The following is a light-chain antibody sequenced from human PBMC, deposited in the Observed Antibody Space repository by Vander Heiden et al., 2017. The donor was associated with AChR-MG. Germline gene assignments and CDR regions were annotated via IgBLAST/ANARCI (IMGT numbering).Light chain of an antibody. V-gene: IGLV2-14*01. J-gene: IGLJ2*01. CDR1: SSDVGGYNY. CDR2: EVS. Sequence: QSALTQPASVSGSPGQSITIPCTGPSSDVGGYNYVSWYQQRPGKAPKLMIYEVSNRPAGVSNRFSGSKSGNTASLTISGLQAEDEADYYCSSDTSSSSVVFGGGTKLTVL. CDR3: SSDTSSSSVV.